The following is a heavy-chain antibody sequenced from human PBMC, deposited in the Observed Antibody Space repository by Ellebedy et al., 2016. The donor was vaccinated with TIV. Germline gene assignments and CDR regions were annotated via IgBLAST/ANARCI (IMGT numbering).Heavy chain of an antibody. Sequence: AASVKVSCKASGYTFTSYAMHWVRQAPGQRLEWMGWINAGNGNTKYSQKFQGRVTITRDTSASTAYMELSSLRSEDTAVYYCARWGTYSGTFQGPFDFWGQGVLVTVSS. D-gene: IGHD5-12*01. V-gene: IGHV1-3*01. CDR1: GYTFTSYA. CDR2: INAGNGNT. J-gene: IGHJ4*02. CDR3: ARWGTYSGTFQGPFDF.